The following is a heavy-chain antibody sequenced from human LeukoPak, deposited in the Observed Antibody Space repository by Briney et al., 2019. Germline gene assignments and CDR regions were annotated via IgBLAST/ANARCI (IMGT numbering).Heavy chain of an antibody. CDR2: IRSSSSTK. V-gene: IGHV3-48*01. J-gene: IGHJ4*02. CDR3: VKEGGYYYFQY. Sequence: GGSLRLSCAASGFTFSSYSMNWVRQAPGKGLEWVSYIRSSSSTKYYADSVKGRFTISRDNSKNTLYLQVSSLRVEDTAVYFCVKEGGYYYFQYWGQGTPVTVSS. CDR1: GFTFSSYS. D-gene: IGHD3-22*01.